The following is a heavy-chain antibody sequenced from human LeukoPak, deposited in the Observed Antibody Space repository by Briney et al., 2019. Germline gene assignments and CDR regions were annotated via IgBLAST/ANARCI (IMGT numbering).Heavy chain of an antibody. CDR1: GFTFSSYS. CDR2: ISSSSSTI. V-gene: IGHV3-48*01. D-gene: IGHD3-3*01. Sequence: GGSLRLSCAASGFTFSSYSMNWVRQAPGKGLEWVSYISSSSSTIYYADSVKGRFTISRDNAKNSLYLQMNSLRAEDTAVYYCARETDFWSGYYGLWGQGTLVTVSS. CDR3: ARETDFWSGYYGL. J-gene: IGHJ4*02.